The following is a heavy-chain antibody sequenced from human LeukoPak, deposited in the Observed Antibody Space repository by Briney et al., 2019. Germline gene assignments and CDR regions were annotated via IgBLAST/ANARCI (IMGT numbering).Heavy chain of an antibody. D-gene: IGHD3-10*01. CDR2: IIPSGGAT. CDR1: GYTFTSYH. CDR3: ARGSDPGRAHFDY. V-gene: IGHV1-46*01. Sequence: ASVKVSCKASGYTFTSYHVHWVRQAPGHGLEWTGRIIPSGGATTYAQRFQGRVTITRDTSASTAYMELSSLRSEDMAVYYCARGSDPGRAHFDYWGQGTLVTVSS. J-gene: IGHJ4*02.